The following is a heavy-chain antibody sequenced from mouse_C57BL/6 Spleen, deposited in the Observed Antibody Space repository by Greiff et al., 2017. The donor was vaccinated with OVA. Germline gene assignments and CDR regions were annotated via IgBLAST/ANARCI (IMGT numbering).Heavy chain of an antibody. V-gene: IGHV1-74*01. Sequence: QVHVKQPGAELVKPGASVKVSCKASGYTFTSYWMHWVKQRPGQGLEWIGRIHPSDSDTNYNQKFKGKATLTVDKSSSTAYMQLSSLTSEDSAVYYCAINGILRYAMDYWGQGTSVTVSS. CDR3: AINGILRYAMDY. J-gene: IGHJ4*01. CDR2: IHPSDSDT. D-gene: IGHD1-1*01. CDR1: GYTFTSYW.